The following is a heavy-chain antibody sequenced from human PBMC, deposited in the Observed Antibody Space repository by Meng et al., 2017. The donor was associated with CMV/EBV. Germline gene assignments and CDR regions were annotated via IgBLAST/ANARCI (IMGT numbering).Heavy chain of an antibody. V-gene: IGHV3-11*01. J-gene: IGHJ6*02. CDR2: ISSSGSTI. CDR3: ARDGAYITGTTSYYYGMDV. D-gene: IGHD1-20*01. CDR1: GFTFSDYY. Sequence: GGSLRLSCAASGFTFSDYYMSWIRQAPGKGLEWVSYISSSGSTIYYADSVKGRFTISRGNAKNSLYLQMNSLRAEDTAVYYCARDGAYITGTTSYYYGMDVWGQGTTVTVSS.